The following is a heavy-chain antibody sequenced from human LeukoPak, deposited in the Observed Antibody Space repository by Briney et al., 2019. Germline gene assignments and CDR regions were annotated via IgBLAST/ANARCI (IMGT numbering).Heavy chain of an antibody. CDR3: ARPLVGYSSWFDP. J-gene: IGHJ5*02. D-gene: IGHD6-13*01. CDR1: GFTFSSYS. V-gene: IGHV3-21*01. Sequence: GGSLRLSCAASGFTFSSYSMNWVRQAPGKGLEWVSSISSSSSYIYYADSVKGRFTISRDNAKNSLYLQMNSLRAEDTAVYYCARPLVGYSSWFDPWGQGTLVTVSS. CDR2: ISSSSSYI.